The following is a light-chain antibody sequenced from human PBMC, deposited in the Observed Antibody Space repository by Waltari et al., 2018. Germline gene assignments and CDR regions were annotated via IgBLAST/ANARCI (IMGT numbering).Light chain of an antibody. Sequence: DIQMTQSPSTLSASVGDRVTITCRASQSIDRWLAWYQQKPGKAPKLLIYKTSSLESGVPSRFSGSGYGTEFTLTISGLQPDDFATYHYQQYKNFRTFGQGTKVEIK. CDR1: QSIDRW. CDR3: QQYKNFRT. CDR2: KTS. V-gene: IGKV1-5*03. J-gene: IGKJ1*01.